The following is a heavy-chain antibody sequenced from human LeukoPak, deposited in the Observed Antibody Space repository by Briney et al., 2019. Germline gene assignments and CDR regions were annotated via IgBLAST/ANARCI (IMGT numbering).Heavy chain of an antibody. D-gene: IGHD1-7*01. V-gene: IGHV6-1*01. CDR1: GDSVSSNSAA. J-gene: IGHJ4*02. Sequence: SQTLSLTCGISGDSVSSNSAAWNWIRQSPSRGLEWLGRTYYRSKWYKDYAVSVKSRITINPGTSKNQLSLQLNSVTPEDTAVYYCARVETGTIHFDYWGQGTLVTVSS. CDR2: TYYRSKWYK. CDR3: ARVETGTIHFDY.